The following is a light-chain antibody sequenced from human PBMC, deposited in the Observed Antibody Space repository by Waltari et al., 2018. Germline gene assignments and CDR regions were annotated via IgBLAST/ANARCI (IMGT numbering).Light chain of an antibody. CDR2: AAS. CDR3: QQYYNTPPYT. CDR1: QGISNS. Sequence: DIQMTQSPSSLSASVGDRVTITCRASQGISNSLAWYQQKPGKAPKLLLYAASRLESGVPSRFSGSGSGTDYTLTISSLQPEDFATYYCQQYYNTPPYTLGQGTKLEIK. J-gene: IGKJ2*01. V-gene: IGKV1-NL1*01.